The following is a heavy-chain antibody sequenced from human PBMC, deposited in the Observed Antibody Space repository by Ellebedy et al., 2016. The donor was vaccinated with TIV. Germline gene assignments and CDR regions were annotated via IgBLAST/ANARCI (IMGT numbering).Heavy chain of an antibody. CDR2: ISDYKDYR. CDR1: GYTFTNYA. V-gene: IGHV1-18*01. Sequence: ASVKVSXXASGYTFTNYAISWVRQAPGQGLEWMGWISDYKDYRYYAQKLQGRVTMTIDTSTNTAYMELRSLTSDDTAVYYCARGRQYSYGYSDYWGQGTLVTVSS. J-gene: IGHJ4*02. D-gene: IGHD5-18*01. CDR3: ARGRQYSYGYSDY.